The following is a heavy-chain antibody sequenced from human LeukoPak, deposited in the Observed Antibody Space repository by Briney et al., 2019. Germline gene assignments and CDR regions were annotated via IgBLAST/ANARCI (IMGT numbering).Heavy chain of an antibody. V-gene: IGHV1-69*13. CDR2: IIPIFGTA. Sequence: SVKVSCKASGGTFSSYAISWVRQAPGRGLEWMGGIIPIFGTANYAQKFQGRVTITADESTSTAYMELSSLRSEDTAVYYCASGYYDSSGYYAWGQGTLVTVSS. CDR3: ASGYYDSSGYYA. D-gene: IGHD3-22*01. CDR1: GGTFSSYA. J-gene: IGHJ4*02.